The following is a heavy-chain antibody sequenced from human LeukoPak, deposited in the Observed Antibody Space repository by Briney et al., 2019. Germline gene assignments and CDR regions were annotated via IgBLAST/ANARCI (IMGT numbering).Heavy chain of an antibody. Sequence: GGSLRLSCAASGFTFSSYAMSWVRQAPGKGLEWVSAISGSGGSTYYADFVKGRFTISRDNSKNTLYLQMNSLRAEDTAVYYCAKDSQGYSYGYFAFDIWGQGTMVTVSS. J-gene: IGHJ3*02. CDR2: ISGSGGST. V-gene: IGHV3-23*01. CDR3: AKDSQGYSYGYFAFDI. CDR1: GFTFSSYA. D-gene: IGHD5-18*01.